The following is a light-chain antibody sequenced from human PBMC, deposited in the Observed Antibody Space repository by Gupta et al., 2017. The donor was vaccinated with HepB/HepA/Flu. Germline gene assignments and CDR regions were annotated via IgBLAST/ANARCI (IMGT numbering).Light chain of an antibody. J-gene: IGLJ1*01. V-gene: IGLV2-14*03. CDR1: ADDVGSYHY. Sequence: QSALTQPASLTGSPGQSVTISCTGTADDVGSYHYVSWYQQYPGKAPKLIISDVNNRPSGISDRFSGSKSGNTASLTISALQAEDEAHYYCCSYATNTPDVFGSGTDVTVL. CDR3: CSYATNTPDV. CDR2: DVN.